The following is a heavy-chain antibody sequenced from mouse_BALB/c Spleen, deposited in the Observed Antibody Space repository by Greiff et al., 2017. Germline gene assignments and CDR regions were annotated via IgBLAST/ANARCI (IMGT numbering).Heavy chain of an antibody. CDR2: IRGGGST. D-gene: IGHD5-1*01. CDR3: AKHGREVPQTDY. J-gene: IGHJ4*01. Sequence: VQRVESGPGLVAPSQSLSITCTVSGFSLTDYGVSWIRQPPGKGLEWLGVIRGGGSTYYNSALKTRLSISKDNSKSQVFLKMNSLQTYDTSMYYCAKHGREVPQTDYWGQGTSVTVSS. CDR1: GFSLTDYG. V-gene: IGHV2-6-5*01.